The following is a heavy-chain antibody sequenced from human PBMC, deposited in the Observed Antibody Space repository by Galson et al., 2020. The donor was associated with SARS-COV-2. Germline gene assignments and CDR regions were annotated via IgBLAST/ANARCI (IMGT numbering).Heavy chain of an antibody. CDR1: GDSITSDHYC. Sequence: SETLSLTCTVSGDSITSDHYCWGWVRQPAGKGLEWIGRIYTGGSTNYSPSLQNRVTISVDTSKNQFYLKLSSVTAADTAVYYCARKDRYYHGSGTFYSFFDFWGQGTLVTVSS. CDR2: IYTGGST. J-gene: IGHJ4*02. CDR3: ARKDRYYHGSGTFYSFFDF. D-gene: IGHD3-10*01. V-gene: IGHV4-61*02.